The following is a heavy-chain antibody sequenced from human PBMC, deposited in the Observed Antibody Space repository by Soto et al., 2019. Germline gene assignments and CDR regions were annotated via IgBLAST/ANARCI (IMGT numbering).Heavy chain of an antibody. CDR2: IDPSDSYT. D-gene: IGHD1-26*01. CDR3: ARWGRVGVYYYYYGMDV. Sequence: PGESLKISCKGSGYSFTSYWISWVRKXPGKGLEWMGRIDPSDSYTNYSPSFQGHVTISADKSISTAYLQWSSLKASDTAMYYCARWGRVGVYYYYYGMDVWGQGTTVTVSS. J-gene: IGHJ6*02. CDR1: GYSFTSYW. V-gene: IGHV5-10-1*01.